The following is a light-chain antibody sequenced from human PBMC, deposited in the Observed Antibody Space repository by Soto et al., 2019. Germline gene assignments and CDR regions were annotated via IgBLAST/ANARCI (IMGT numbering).Light chain of an antibody. CDR1: QSVSSNY. Sequence: EIVLTQSPGTLSLSPGERATLSCRASQSVSSNYFAWYQQKPGQAPRLLIYGASSRATGIPDRFSGSESGTDYTLTISTLEPEDFAVYYCQQYANSPYTFGQGTKLEIK. J-gene: IGKJ2*01. CDR2: GAS. CDR3: QQYANSPYT. V-gene: IGKV3-20*01.